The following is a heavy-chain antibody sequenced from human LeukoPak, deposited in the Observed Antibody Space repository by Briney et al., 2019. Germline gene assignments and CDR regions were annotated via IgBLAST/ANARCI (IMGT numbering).Heavy chain of an antibody. CDR2: IIPIFGTA. D-gene: IGHD6-6*01. CDR3: ARGGSSSPSAWYYYYYMDV. Sequence: SVKVSCKASGGTFSSYAISWVRQAPGQGLEWMGGIIPIFGTANYAQKFQGRVTITVDESTSTAYMELSSLRSEDTAVYYCARGGSSSPSAWYYYYYMDVWGKGTTVTVSS. V-gene: IGHV1-69*13. J-gene: IGHJ6*03. CDR1: GGTFSSYA.